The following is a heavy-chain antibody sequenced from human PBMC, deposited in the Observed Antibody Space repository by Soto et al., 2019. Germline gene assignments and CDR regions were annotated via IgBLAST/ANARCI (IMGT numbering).Heavy chain of an antibody. CDR1: EYRFTNYW. Sequence: GESLKISCDASEYRFTNYWIGWVRQMPGKGLEWMGVIYPGDSDTRYSPAFQDQVTISADKSISTAYLQWSSLKASDTAIYYCERKISSGGLLYGMDVWGQGTAVTVYS. CDR3: ERKISSGGLLYGMDV. CDR2: IYPGDSDT. D-gene: IGHD6-19*01. J-gene: IGHJ6*02. V-gene: IGHV5-51*01.